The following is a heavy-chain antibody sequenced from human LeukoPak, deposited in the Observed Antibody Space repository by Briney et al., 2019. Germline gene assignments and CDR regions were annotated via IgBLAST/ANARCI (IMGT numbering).Heavy chain of an antibody. CDR2: MNPNSGGT. CDR3: ATNPVAGTRRRFDP. V-gene: IGHV1-2*02. CDR1: GYTFTDYY. J-gene: IGHJ5*02. D-gene: IGHD6-19*01. Sequence: ASVKVSCKASGYTFTDYYIHWVRQAPGQGLEWMAWMNPNSGGTSYAQKFQGRVTMTRDTSISTAYMELSRLRSDDTAVYYCATNPVAGTRRRFDPWGQGTLVTVSS.